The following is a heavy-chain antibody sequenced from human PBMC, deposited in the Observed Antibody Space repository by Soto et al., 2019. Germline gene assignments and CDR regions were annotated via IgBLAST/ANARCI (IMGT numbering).Heavy chain of an antibody. V-gene: IGHV4-30-4*03. CDR1: GGSISSGDYY. D-gene: IGHD2-8*01. Sequence: SETLSLTCTVSGGSISSGDYYWSWIRQPPGKGLEWIGYIYYSGSTFYNPSLKNRVTISLDTSKIQFSLELSSVTAADTAVYYSVRDGGDNWFDTWGQGTLVTVSS. CDR2: IYYSGST. J-gene: IGHJ5*02. CDR3: VRDGGDNWFDT.